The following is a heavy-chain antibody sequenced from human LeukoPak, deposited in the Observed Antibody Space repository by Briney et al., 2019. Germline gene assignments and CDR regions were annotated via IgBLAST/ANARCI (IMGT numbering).Heavy chain of an antibody. CDR2: INPNSGGT. J-gene: IGHJ4*02. Sequence: ASVKVSCEASGYTFTGYYMHWVRQAPGQGLEWMGWINPNSGGTNYAQKFQGRVTMTRDTSISTAYMELSRLRSDDTAVYYCARMCYYGSGSYYNCFDYWGQGTLVTVSS. CDR3: ARMCYYGSGSYYNCFDY. V-gene: IGHV1-2*02. CDR1: GYTFTGYY. D-gene: IGHD3-10*01.